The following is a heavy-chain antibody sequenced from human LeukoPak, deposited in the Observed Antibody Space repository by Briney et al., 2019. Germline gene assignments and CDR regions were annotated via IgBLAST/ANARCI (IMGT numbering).Heavy chain of an antibody. Sequence: GGSLRLSCAASGFTFSNAWMSWVRQAPGKGLEWVGRIKSETDGGTTDYTAPVNGRFTISRDDSTNTLYLQMNTLKAEDTAVYYCAIYHYGPYFYGSIHYWGQGTLVTVSS. V-gene: IGHV3-15*01. CDR1: GFTFSNAW. CDR3: AIYHYGPYFYGSIHY. D-gene: IGHD3-10*01. J-gene: IGHJ4*02. CDR2: IKSETDGGTT.